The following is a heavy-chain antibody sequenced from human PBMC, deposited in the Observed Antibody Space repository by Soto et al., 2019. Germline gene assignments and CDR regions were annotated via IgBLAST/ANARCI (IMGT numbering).Heavy chain of an antibody. CDR1: GGSISSGAHF. CDR2: IYYSGTT. J-gene: IGHJ5*02. CDR3: ARVPSP. Sequence: PSETLSLTCTVSGGSISSGAHFCTWIRQHSGKGLEWIGYIYYSGTTYYNPSLKSRVTISVDTSKNQLSLKLSSVTAADTAVYYCARVPSPWGQGTLVTGSS. V-gene: IGHV4-31*03.